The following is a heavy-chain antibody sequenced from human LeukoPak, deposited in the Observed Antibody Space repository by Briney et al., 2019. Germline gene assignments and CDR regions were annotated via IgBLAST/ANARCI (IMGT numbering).Heavy chain of an antibody. CDR1: GDTFNSYA. V-gene: IGHV1-69*05. Sequence: SVKVSCKASGDTFNSYAINWGRQAPGQGLEWRGGINPICGTANYAQKLQRRVTITTDESTSTAYMELSSLRSEDSAVYYCARDSTLRIQLYDYWGQGTLVTVSS. J-gene: IGHJ4*02. CDR2: INPICGTA. D-gene: IGHD5-18*01. CDR3: ARDSTLRIQLYDY.